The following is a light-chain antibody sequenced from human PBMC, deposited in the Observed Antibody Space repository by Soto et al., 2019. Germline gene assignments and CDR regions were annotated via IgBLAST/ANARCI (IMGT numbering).Light chain of an antibody. J-gene: IGKJ5*01. CDR3: QHSYSTPIT. V-gene: IGKV1-39*01. CDR2: AAS. Sequence: DIQMTQSPSSLSASVGDRVTITCRASQSISSYLNWYQQKPGKAPKLLIYAASSLQSGVPSRFSGSGSGTDFTLTISSLQPEDFATYYCQHSYSTPITFGHGTRLEIK. CDR1: QSISSY.